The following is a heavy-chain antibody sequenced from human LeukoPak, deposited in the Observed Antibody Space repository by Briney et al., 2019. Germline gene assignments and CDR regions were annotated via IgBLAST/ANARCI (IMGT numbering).Heavy chain of an antibody. CDR2: ISGSGGST. J-gene: IGHJ4*02. V-gene: IGHV3-23*01. D-gene: IGHD3-3*01. Sequence: GGSLRLSCAASGFTFSSYAMSWVRQAPGKGLEWVSAISGSGGSTYYADSVKGRFTISRGNAKNSLYLQMNSLRAEDTAVYYCARAYYDFWSGSRGYWGQGTLVTVSS. CDR1: GFTFSSYA. CDR3: ARAYYDFWSGSRGY.